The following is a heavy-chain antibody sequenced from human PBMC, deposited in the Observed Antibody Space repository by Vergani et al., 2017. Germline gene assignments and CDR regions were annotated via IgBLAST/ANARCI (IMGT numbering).Heavy chain of an antibody. CDR1: GGPISSSSYY. J-gene: IGHJ4*02. CDR3: AREGLGSAWDY. D-gene: IGHD6-6*01. V-gene: IGHV4-39*02. Sequence: QLQLQESGPGLVKPSETLSLTCTVLGGPISSSSYYWGWSRQPPGKGLEWIGSIYYSGSTCYNPSLKSRVTISVDTSKNQCSLKLSSVTAADTAVYYCAREGLGSAWDYWGQGTLVTVSS. CDR2: IYYSGST.